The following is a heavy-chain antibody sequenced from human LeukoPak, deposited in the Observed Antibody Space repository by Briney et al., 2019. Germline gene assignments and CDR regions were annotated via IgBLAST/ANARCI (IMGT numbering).Heavy chain of an antibody. Sequence: ASVKVSCKASGYTFTGYYMHWVRQAPGQGLEWMGWINPNSGGTSYAQKFQGRVTMTRDTSINTAYMDLSSLRSDDTAVYYCARDVNFYASGNHHDYWGQGTLVTVSS. D-gene: IGHD3-10*01. CDR2: INPNSGGT. CDR3: ARDVNFYASGNHHDY. V-gene: IGHV1-2*02. CDR1: GYTFTGYY. J-gene: IGHJ4*02.